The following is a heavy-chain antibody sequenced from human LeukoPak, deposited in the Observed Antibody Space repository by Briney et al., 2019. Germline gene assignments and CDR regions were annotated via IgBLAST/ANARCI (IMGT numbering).Heavy chain of an antibody. J-gene: IGHJ4*02. CDR2: IYYSGST. CDR3: AAGDGYSYFDY. V-gene: IGHV4-59*04. Sequence: PSETLSLTCTVSGGSISSYYWSWIRQPPGKGLEWIGYIYYSGSTYYNPSLKSRVTISVDTSKNQFSLKLSSVTAADTAVYYCAAGDGYSYFDYWGQGTLVTVSS. CDR1: GGSISSYY. D-gene: IGHD5-24*01.